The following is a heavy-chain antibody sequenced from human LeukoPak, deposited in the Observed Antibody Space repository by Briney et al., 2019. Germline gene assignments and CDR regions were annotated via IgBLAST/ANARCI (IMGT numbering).Heavy chain of an antibody. CDR1: GYTFTGYY. CDR2: INPNSGGT. CDR3: ARAFGGGNVGNY. J-gene: IGHJ4*02. V-gene: IGHV1-2*02. Sequence: ASVKVSCKASGYTFTGYYMHWVRQAPGQGLEWMGWINPNSGGTNYAQKFQGRVTMTRDTSISTAYMELSRLRSDDTAVYYCARAFGGGNVGNYWGQGTLVTVSS. D-gene: IGHD4-23*01.